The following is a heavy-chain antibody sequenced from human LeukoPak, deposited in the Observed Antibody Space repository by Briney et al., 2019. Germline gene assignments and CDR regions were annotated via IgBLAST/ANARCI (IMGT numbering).Heavy chain of an antibody. J-gene: IGHJ4*02. CDR2: IIPIFGTA. V-gene: IGHV1-69*05. CDR3: ARVPPYSGSLLLL. Sequence: ASVKVSCKASGGTFSSYGISWVRQAPGQGLEWTGGIIPIFGTANYAQKFQGRVTITTDESTSTAYMELSSLRSEDTAVYYCARVPPYSGSLLLLRGQGTLVTVSS. CDR1: GGTFSSYG. D-gene: IGHD1-26*01.